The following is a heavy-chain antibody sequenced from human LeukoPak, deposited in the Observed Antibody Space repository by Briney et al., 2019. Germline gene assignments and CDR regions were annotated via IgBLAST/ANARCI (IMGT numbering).Heavy chain of an antibody. J-gene: IGHJ6*03. CDR1: GGSISSYY. D-gene: IGHD2-2*01. CDR3: ARGRLHMVVVPAATSYYYYYMDV. Sequence: SETLSLTCTVPGGSISSYYWSWIRQPAGKGLEWIGRIYTSGSTNYNPSLKSRVTMSVDTSKNQFSLKLSSVTAADTAVYYCARGRLHMVVVPAATSYYYYYMDVWGKGTTVTVSS. V-gene: IGHV4-4*07. CDR2: IYTSGST.